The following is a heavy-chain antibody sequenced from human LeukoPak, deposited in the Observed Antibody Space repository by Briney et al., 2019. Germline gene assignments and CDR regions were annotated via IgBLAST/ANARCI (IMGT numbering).Heavy chain of an antibody. J-gene: IGHJ5*02. D-gene: IGHD4-23*01. CDR3: ARDNSIHERGWWFDP. Sequence: ASVKVSCKASGYTFSHFGISWLRQAPGQGLEWMGLINPRGTSTIYAEKFQGRIIMTRDMSTTTDYMELSSLKSDDTAVYYCARDNSIHERGWWFDPWGQGTLVTVSS. CDR2: INPRGTST. CDR1: GYTFSHFG. V-gene: IGHV1-46*01.